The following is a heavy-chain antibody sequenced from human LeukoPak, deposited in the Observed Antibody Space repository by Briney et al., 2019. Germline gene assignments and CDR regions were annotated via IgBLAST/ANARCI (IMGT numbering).Heavy chain of an antibody. CDR2: IYTSGST. D-gene: IGHD6-6*01. J-gene: IGHJ5*02. CDR3: ARLEYSSSRSWFDP. CDR1: GGSISRYY. V-gene: IGHV4-4*07. Sequence: PSETLSLTCTVSGGSISRYYWSWIRQPAGKGLEWIGRIYTSGSTNYNPSLKSRVTMSVDTSKNQFSLKLSSVTAADTAVYYCARLEYSSSRSWFDPWGQGTLVTVSS.